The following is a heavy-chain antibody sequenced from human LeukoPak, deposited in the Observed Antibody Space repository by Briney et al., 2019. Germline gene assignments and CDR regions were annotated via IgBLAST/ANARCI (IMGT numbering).Heavy chain of an antibody. V-gene: IGHV1-69*11. CDR2: INPSGGST. Sequence: SVKVSCKASGYTFTSYGISWVRQAPGQGLEWMGIINPSGGSTNYAQKFQGRVTITADESTSTAYMELSSLRSEDTAVYYCARVPGSGSYYAFDYWGQGTLVTVSS. J-gene: IGHJ4*02. D-gene: IGHD3-10*01. CDR3: ARVPGSGSYYAFDY. CDR1: GYTFTSYG.